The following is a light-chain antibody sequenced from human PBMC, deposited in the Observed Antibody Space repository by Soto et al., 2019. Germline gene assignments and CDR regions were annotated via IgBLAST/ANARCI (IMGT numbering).Light chain of an antibody. Sequence: QSALTQPPSASGSPGQSVAISCTGTSRDVGGQNYVSCYQQHPAKAPKLIISAVSNRPSGVPDRFAGSNSGNTASLTISGLRAEDEADYYCCSHAGNNNYVFGTGTKLTVL. CDR2: AVS. CDR3: CSHAGNNNYV. J-gene: IGLJ1*01. V-gene: IGLV2-8*01. CDR1: SRDVGGQNY.